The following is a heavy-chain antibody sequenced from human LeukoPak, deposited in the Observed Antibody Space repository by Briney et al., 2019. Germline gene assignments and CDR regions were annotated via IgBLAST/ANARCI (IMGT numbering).Heavy chain of an antibody. CDR1: GDSIIGSYY. J-gene: IGHJ3*02. V-gene: IGHV4-4*07. CDR3: ARDSPFSDALDI. Sequence: SETLSLTCTVSGDSIIGSYYWSWIRQPAGKGLEWIGRIHNSGNTNYNPSLKSRATMSVDTSKNQFSLNLRSGTAADTAVYYCARDSPFSDALDIWGQGTMVTVSS. CDR2: IHNSGNT.